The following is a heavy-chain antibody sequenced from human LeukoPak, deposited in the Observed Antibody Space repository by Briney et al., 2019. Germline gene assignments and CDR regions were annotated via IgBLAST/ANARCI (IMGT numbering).Heavy chain of an antibody. J-gene: IGHJ3*02. V-gene: IGHV1-46*01. Sequence: ASVKDSCKASGYTFTSYYMHWVRQAPGQGLEWMGIINPSGGSTSYAQKFQGRVTMTRDTSTSTVYMDLSSLRSEDTAVYYCARDSARITMIVVINAFDIWGQGTMVTVSS. CDR1: GYTFTSYY. CDR2: INPSGGST. CDR3: ARDSARITMIVVINAFDI. D-gene: IGHD3-22*01.